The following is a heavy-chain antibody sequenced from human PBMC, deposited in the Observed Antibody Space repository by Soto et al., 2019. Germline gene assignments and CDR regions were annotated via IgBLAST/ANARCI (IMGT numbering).Heavy chain of an antibody. CDR3: ARTTRCTDGGYYECRTYL. CDR2: ISAYNGNT. CDR1: GYIFTSYG. D-gene: IGHD1-26*01. J-gene: IGHJ6*01. Sequence: GASVKVSCKASGYIFTSYGISWVRQAPGQGLEWLGWISAYNGNTNQAQKVQGRVTMTTDTSTATAYMELRSLRSDDTAVYYCARTTRCTDGGYYECRTYLRGQETTVIVSS. V-gene: IGHV1-18*01.